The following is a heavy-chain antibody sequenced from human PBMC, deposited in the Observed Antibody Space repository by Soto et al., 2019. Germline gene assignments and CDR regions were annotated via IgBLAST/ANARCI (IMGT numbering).Heavy chain of an antibody. J-gene: IGHJ4*02. CDR1: GYTFTSYG. CDR3: ARGRDGDY. CDR2: ISAHNGNT. D-gene: IGHD6-6*01. Sequence: QVHLVQSGAEVKKPGASVKVSCKASGYTFTSYGITWVRQAPGQGLEWMGWISAHNGNTDYAQKPQGRVIVTRDTSTSTAYMELRSLISDATAVYYWARGRDGDYWGQGALVTVSS. V-gene: IGHV1-18*01.